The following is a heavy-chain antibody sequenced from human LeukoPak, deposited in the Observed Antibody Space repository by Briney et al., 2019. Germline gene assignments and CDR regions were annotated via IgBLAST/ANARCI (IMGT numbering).Heavy chain of an antibody. CDR3: ARGYSSSWYRYYYYYGMDV. CDR2: MNPNSGNT. Sequence: ASVKVSCKASGYTFTSYGISWVRQAPGQGLEWMGWMNPNSGNTGYAQKFQGRVTMTRNTSISTAYMELSSLRSEDTAVYYCARGYSSSWYRYYYYYGMDVWGQGTTVTVSS. V-gene: IGHV1-8*02. D-gene: IGHD6-13*01. CDR1: GYTFTSYG. J-gene: IGHJ6*02.